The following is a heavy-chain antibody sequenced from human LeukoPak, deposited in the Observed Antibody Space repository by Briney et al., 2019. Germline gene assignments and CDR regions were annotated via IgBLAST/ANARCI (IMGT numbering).Heavy chain of an antibody. CDR2: VHLDGRT. CDR1: GGSVNSDF. Sequence: SETLSLTCTVSGGSVNSDFWSWVRQPPGKGLEWIGEVHLDGRTNYNPSLKSRLIMSVDLPENHISLKLTSVTAADTAVYYCAREGGFYRPLDYSGQGTLVTVSS. D-gene: IGHD3-3*01. J-gene: IGHJ4*02. V-gene: IGHV4-59*02. CDR3: AREGGFYRPLDY.